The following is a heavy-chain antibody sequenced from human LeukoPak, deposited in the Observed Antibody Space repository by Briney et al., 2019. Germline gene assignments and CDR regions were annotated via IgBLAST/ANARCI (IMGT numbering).Heavy chain of an antibody. J-gene: IGHJ4*02. Sequence: GGSLRLSCAASGFTVSSNYMSWVRQAPGKGLEWVSIIYSGGGTSYADSVKGRFTISRDNSKNTLYLQMDSLRAEDTAIYYCAKGSSGGRPYYFDYWGQGTLVTVSS. CDR2: IYSGGGT. D-gene: IGHD3-22*01. CDR3: AKGSSGGRPYYFDY. V-gene: IGHV3-53*01. CDR1: GFTVSSNY.